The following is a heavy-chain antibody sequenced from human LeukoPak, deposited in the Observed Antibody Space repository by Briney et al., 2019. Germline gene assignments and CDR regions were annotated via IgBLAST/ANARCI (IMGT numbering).Heavy chain of an antibody. Sequence: SQTLSLTCTVSGGSISSSGSYWTWLRQHPGKGLEWIAYMYYSGTTYYNPSPRSRITISVDTSKNQFSLTLSSVTAADTAVYYCAKYYHVSSGYSNWLDPWGQGTLVTVSS. CDR2: MYYSGTT. CDR1: GGSISSSGSY. V-gene: IGHV4-31*03. D-gene: IGHD3-22*01. J-gene: IGHJ5*02. CDR3: AKYYHVSSGYSNWLDP.